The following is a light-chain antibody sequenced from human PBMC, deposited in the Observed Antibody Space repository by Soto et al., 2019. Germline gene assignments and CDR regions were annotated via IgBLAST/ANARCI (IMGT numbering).Light chain of an antibody. CDR2: GNT. CDR1: SSNFGAGFD. Sequence: QAVVTQPPSVSGAPGQRVTISCTGSSSNFGAGFDVHWYQHLPGTAPKLLIYGNTNRPSGVPDRFSASKSGTSASLAITGLQAEDEADYYCQSYDSSLSVVFGGGTKLTVL. J-gene: IGLJ2*01. V-gene: IGLV1-40*01. CDR3: QSYDSSLSVV.